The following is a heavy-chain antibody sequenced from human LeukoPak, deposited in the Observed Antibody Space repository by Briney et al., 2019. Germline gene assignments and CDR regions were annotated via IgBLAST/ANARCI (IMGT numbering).Heavy chain of an antibody. CDR1: GSIFNDYY. J-gene: IGHJ3*02. Sequence: GGSLRLSCAASGSIFNDYYMSWIRQAPGKVLEWVSCISSSGTTKYYADSVKGRFPISRDNAKKSMYLQMNSLRAEDTAVYYCARVRSRNWYDAFDIWGQGTMVTVSS. D-gene: IGHD6-13*01. V-gene: IGHV3-11*04. CDR2: ISSSGTTK. CDR3: ARVRSRNWYDAFDI.